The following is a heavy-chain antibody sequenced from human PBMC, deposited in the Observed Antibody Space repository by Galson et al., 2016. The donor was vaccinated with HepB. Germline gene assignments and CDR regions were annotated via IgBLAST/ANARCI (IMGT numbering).Heavy chain of an antibody. CDR3: AKSQPGYSSGWYTLPIDAFDI. Sequence: SLRLSCAASGFTFSSYAMSWVRQAPGKGLEWVSTISGSGYNTYYADSVKGRFTISRDNSKNTLNLQMNSLRAEDTAVYYCAKSQPGYSSGWYTLPIDAFDIWGQGTMVTVSS. D-gene: IGHD6-19*01. CDR1: GFTFSSYA. V-gene: IGHV3-23*01. J-gene: IGHJ3*02. CDR2: ISGSGYNT.